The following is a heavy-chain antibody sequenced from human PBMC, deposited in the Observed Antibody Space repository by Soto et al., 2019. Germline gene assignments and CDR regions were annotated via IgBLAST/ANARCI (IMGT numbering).Heavy chain of an antibody. J-gene: IGHJ5*02. Sequence: PGGSLRLSCAASGFTFDDYAMHWVRQAPGKGLEWVSLISWDGGSTYYADSVKGRFTISRDNSKNSLYLQMNSLRAEDTALYYCAKDISLEMNVPWFDPWGQGTLVTVSS. V-gene: IGHV3-43D*04. D-gene: IGHD1-1*01. CDR1: GFTFDDYA. CDR2: ISWDGGST. CDR3: AKDISLEMNVPWFDP.